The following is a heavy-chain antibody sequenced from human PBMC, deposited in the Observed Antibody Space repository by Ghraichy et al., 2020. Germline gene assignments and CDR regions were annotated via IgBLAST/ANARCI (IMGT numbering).Heavy chain of an antibody. V-gene: IGHV4-34*01. CDR1: GGSFSGYY. Sequence: SETLSLTCAVYGGSFSGYYWSWIRQPPGKGLEWIGEINHSGSTNYNPSLKSRVTISVDTSKNQFSLKLSSVTAADTAVYYCATSPLVVVPAARHNWFDPWGQGTLVTVSS. CDR3: ATSPLVVVPAARHNWFDP. J-gene: IGHJ5*02. D-gene: IGHD2-2*01. CDR2: INHSGST.